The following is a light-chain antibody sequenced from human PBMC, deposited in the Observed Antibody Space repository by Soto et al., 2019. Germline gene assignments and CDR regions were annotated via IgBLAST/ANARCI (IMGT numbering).Light chain of an antibody. Sequence: EIVLTQSPATLSFSPGERVALSCRASQSVGTHLAWYQHKPGQAPRLLFYDASSRATGIPASLSGSGSGTDFTLTISSLESEDFAVYYCQHRTNWPPVTFGQGTRL. J-gene: IGKJ5*01. V-gene: IGKV3-11*01. CDR1: QSVGTH. CDR2: DAS. CDR3: QHRTNWPPVT.